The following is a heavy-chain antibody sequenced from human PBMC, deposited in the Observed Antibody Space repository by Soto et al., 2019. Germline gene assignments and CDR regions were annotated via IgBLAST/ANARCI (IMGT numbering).Heavy chain of an antibody. J-gene: IGHJ4*02. D-gene: IGHD6-19*01. Sequence: PSETLSLTCTVSGGSISGSSYYWGWIRQPPGKGLEWIGAIYYTGRTDYKPSLKSRVTISVDTSKNQFSLKLNSVSAADTAVYYCASGGEGSIAVAGWGQGTLVTVSS. CDR2: IYYTGRT. CDR3: ASGGEGSIAVAG. V-gene: IGHV4-39*01. CDR1: GGSISGSSYY.